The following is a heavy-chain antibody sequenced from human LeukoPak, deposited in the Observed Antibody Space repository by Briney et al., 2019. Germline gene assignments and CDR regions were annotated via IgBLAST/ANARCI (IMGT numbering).Heavy chain of an antibody. D-gene: IGHD6-13*01. CDR2: ISNDGSKG. CDR1: GFTFRSYA. CDR3: ARDPTYSSSYYHFDY. V-gene: IGHV3-30-3*01. J-gene: IGHJ4*02. Sequence: GGSLRLSCAASGFTFRSYAMHWVRQAPGKGLEWVALISNDGSKGYYGDCVKGRSTIYRDSYKNTLYLQKDSLRPEDTAMYYCARDPTYSSSYYHFDYWGQGTLVTVPS.